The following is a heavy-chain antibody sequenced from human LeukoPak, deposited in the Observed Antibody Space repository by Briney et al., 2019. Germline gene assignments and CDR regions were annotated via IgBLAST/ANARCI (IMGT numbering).Heavy chain of an antibody. CDR1: GSTFTSYG. J-gene: IGHJ3*02. CDR2: ISAYNGNT. CDR3: ARVKPTVTTSAGAFDI. D-gene: IGHD4-17*01. Sequence: ASVKVSCKASGSTFTSYGISWVRQAPGQGLEGMGGISAYNGNTNYAHKLQGRGTMTTATSTTTAYIELSSLRSDARAVYYCARVKPTVTTSAGAFDISGQGTMVTVSS. V-gene: IGHV1-18*04.